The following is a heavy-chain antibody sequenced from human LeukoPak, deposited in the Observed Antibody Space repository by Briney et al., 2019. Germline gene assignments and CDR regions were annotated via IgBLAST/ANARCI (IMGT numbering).Heavy chain of an antibody. CDR1: GFTVSNNY. CDR2: IYSGAGT. D-gene: IGHD6-19*01. J-gene: IGHJ4*02. CDR3: ARDSSGTAY. V-gene: IGHV3-66*01. Sequence: GGSLRLSCAASGFTVSNNYMSWVRQAPGKGLEWVSVIYSGAGTYYADSVKGRFTISRDNSKNTLYLQMNSLRVEDTAVYYCARDSSGTAYWGQGTLVTVSS.